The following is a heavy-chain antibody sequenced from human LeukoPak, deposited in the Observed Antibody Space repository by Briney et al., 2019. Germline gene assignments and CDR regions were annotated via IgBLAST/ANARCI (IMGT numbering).Heavy chain of an antibody. CDR2: INPSGGST. CDR1: GYTFTSYY. Sequence: VKVSCKASGYTFTSYYMHWVRQAPEQGLEWMGIINPSGGSTSYAQKFQGRVTMTRDTSTSTVYMELSSLRSEDTAVYYCAREGADCSSTSCLAFDIWGQGTMVTVSS. D-gene: IGHD2-2*01. V-gene: IGHV1-46*03. J-gene: IGHJ3*02. CDR3: AREGADCSSTSCLAFDI.